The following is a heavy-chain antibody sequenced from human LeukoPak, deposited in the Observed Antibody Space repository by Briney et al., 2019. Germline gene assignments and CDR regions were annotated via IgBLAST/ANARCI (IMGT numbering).Heavy chain of an antibody. CDR2: ISSSSSTI. D-gene: IGHD3-22*01. J-gene: IGHJ3*02. CDR3: ARVLNYHHSGGRLSPHDAFDI. Sequence: GGSLRLSCAASGFTFSSYSMNWVRQAPGKGLEWVSYISSSSSTIYYADSVKGRFTISRDNSKNTLYLQMNSLRPEDTAVYYCARVLNYHHSGGRLSPHDAFDIWGQGTMVTVSS. CDR1: GFTFSSYS. V-gene: IGHV3-48*01.